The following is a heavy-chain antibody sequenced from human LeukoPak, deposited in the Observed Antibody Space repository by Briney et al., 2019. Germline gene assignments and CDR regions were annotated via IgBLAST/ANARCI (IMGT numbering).Heavy chain of an antibody. CDR3: AKDLDYTTYGYYFDY. D-gene: IGHD4-11*01. Sequence: GAPLRLSCAASGFTFSDYYITSIRQAPGKGLYCISDISSSSSYTYYADSVKRRFTIFRDNSSNTLYLQMNSLRADDTAVYYCAKDLDYTTYGYYFDYWGQGTLVTVSS. J-gene: IGHJ4*02. CDR1: GFTFSDYY. V-gene: IGHV3-11*05. CDR2: ISSSSSYT.